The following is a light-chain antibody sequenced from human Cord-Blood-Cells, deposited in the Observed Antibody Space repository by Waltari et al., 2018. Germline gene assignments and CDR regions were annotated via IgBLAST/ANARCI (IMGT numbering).Light chain of an antibody. CDR1: QSVSSY. J-gene: IGKJ2*01. CDR3: QQRSNWYT. CDR2: DAS. Sequence: EIVLTQSPATLSLSPGERATLSCRAGQSVSSYLAWYQQKPGQAPRLLIYDASNRATGIPARFSGSGSGTDFTRTISSLEPEDFAVYYCQQRSNWYTFGQGTKLEIK. V-gene: IGKV3-11*01.